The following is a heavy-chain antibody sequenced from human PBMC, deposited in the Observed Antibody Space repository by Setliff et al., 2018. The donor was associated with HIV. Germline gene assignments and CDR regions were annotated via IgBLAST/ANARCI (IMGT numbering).Heavy chain of an antibody. D-gene: IGHD3-10*01. CDR2: INPNRGDT. J-gene: IGHJ3*02. CDR1: GYTFTGYF. Sequence: ASVKVSCTASGYTFTGYFIHWVRQAPGQGLEWMGQINPNRGDTKSHHKFADRLIMSRDTSLTTVYMELTSLRSDDTAVYYCARVSSFNKIIREAFDIWGQGTLVTVSS. V-gene: IGHV1-2*06. CDR3: ARVSSFNKIIREAFDI.